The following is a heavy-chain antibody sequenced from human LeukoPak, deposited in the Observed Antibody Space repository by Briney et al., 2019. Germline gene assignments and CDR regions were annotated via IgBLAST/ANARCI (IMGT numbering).Heavy chain of an antibody. J-gene: IGHJ4*02. Sequence: ASVKVSCKASGYTFTSYAMHWVRQAPGQRLEWMGWINDGNGNTKYSQKFQGRVTITRDTSASTAYMELSSLRSEDTAVCYCATLDYYDSSGYFYWGQGTLVTVSS. D-gene: IGHD3-22*01. CDR1: GYTFTSYA. V-gene: IGHV1-3*01. CDR2: INDGNGNT. CDR3: ATLDYYDSSGYFY.